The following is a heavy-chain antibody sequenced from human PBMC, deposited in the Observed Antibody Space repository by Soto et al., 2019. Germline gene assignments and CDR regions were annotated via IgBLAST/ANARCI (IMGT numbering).Heavy chain of an antibody. Sequence: ASVKVSCKASRYTFTSYYMHWVRQAPEQGLEWMGIINPSGGSTSYAQKFQGRVTMTRDTSTSTVYMELSSLRSEDTAVYYCARDRAYSGYDNQYYYYYGMDVWGQGTTVTVSS. CDR2: INPSGGST. CDR1: RYTFTSYY. CDR3: ARDRAYSGYDNQYYYYYGMDV. D-gene: IGHD5-12*01. J-gene: IGHJ6*02. V-gene: IGHV1-46*01.